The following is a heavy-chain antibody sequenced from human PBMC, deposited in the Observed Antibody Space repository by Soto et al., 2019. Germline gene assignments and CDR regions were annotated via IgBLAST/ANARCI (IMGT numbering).Heavy chain of an antibody. J-gene: IGHJ5*01. CDR1: GFTFFAYW. CDR2: INSDGSHT. Sequence: EVQLVESGGGLVQPGGSLRLSCAASGFTFFAYWIHWVRQVQGKGLVWVSRINSDGSHTSYADSVRGRFTIYRDNSKNTVYLQMNSRTAEDTAVYHCAKEGDYGDYAGENWFDSWGQGSLVTGYS. D-gene: IGHD4-17*01. V-gene: IGHV3-74*01. CDR3: AKEGDYGDYAGENWFDS.